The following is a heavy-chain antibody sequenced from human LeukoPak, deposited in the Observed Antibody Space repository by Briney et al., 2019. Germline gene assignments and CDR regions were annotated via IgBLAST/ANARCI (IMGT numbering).Heavy chain of an antibody. CDR3: ARNVERGAYCSGGSCYPYYYYYMDV. V-gene: IGHV3-23*01. Sequence: GGSLRLSCAASGFTFSSYAMYWVRQAPAKGLEWVSAISSSGSSTYYGDSVKGRFTISRDNSNNTLYLQMNSLRAADTAVYYCARNVERGAYCSGGSCYPYYYYYMDVWGKGTTVTISS. CDR1: GFTFSSYA. D-gene: IGHD2-15*01. J-gene: IGHJ6*03. CDR2: ISSSGSST.